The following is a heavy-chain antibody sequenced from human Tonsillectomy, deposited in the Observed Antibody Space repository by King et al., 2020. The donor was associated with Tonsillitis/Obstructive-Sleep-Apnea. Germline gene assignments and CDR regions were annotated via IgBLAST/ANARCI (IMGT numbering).Heavy chain of an antibody. CDR2: IIPVFGTP. Sequence: QLVPSGAEVKKPGSSVKVSCTASGGTFIRYGISWVRQAPGQGLEWMGGIIPVFGTPNYAQKFQGRVTITADESTSTAYMELTSLRSEDTAVYFCATGKYSYGFTYYYYYMDVWGKGTTVTVSS. CDR3: ATGKYSYGFTYYYYYMDV. D-gene: IGHD5-18*01. V-gene: IGHV1-69*12. J-gene: IGHJ6*03. CDR1: GGTFIRYG.